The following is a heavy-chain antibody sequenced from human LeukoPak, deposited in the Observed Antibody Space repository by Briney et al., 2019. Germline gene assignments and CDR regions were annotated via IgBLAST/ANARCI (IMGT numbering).Heavy chain of an antibody. CDR1: GSSIRGAVY. CDR2: IYHSGSS. D-gene: IGHD5-18*01. Sequence: SETLSLTCSVSGSSIRGAVYWGWIRQSPGKELEWIGSIYHSGSSYYNPSLKSRVTISVDTSKNQFSLKLSSVTAADTAVYYCARENTAMAYYFDYWGQGTLVTVSS. CDR3: ARENTAMAYYFDY. V-gene: IGHV4-38-2*02. J-gene: IGHJ4*02.